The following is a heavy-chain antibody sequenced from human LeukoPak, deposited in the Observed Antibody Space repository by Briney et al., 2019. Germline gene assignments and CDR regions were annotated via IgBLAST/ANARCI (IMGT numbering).Heavy chain of an antibody. Sequence: KPSETLSLTCTVSGGSISSYYWSWIRQPPGKGLEWIGYIYYSGSTNYNPSLKSRVTISVDTSKNQFSLKLSSVTAADTAVYYCARCGPVSGYYYNHDAFDIWGQGTMVTVSS. J-gene: IGHJ3*02. CDR1: GGSISSYY. CDR2: IYYSGST. V-gene: IGHV4-59*01. D-gene: IGHD3-22*01. CDR3: ARCGPVSGYYYNHDAFDI.